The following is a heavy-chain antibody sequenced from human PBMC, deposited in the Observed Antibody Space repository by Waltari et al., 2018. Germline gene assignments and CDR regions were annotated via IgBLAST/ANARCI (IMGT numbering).Heavy chain of an antibody. J-gene: IGHJ4*02. V-gene: IGHV3-21*01. CDR2: ISSVSNYT. Sequence: EVQLVGSGGGLVKPGGSLRLSCAASGFTFSSYTMHGVRQAPGKGLGWVCSISSVSNYTYSADSVKGRFTISRDNAKNSLHLQMNSLRAEDTAVYYCAREWGVMVGTAGFYFDYWGQGALVTVSS. CDR3: AREWGVMVGTAGFYFDY. D-gene: IGHD2-15*01. CDR1: GFTFSSYT.